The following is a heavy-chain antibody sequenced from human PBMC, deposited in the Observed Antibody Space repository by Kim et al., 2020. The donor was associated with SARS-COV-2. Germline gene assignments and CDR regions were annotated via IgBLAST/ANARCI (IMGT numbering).Heavy chain of an antibody. CDR3: ARGPLLWFGELFDY. V-gene: IGHV3-30*04. D-gene: IGHD3-10*01. Sequence: GGSLRLSCAASGFTFSSYAMHWVRQAPGNGLEWVAVISYDGSNKYYADSVKGRFTISRDNSKNTLYLQMNSLRAEDTAVYYCARGPLLWFGELFDYWGQGTLVTVSS. CDR2: ISYDGSNK. CDR1: GFTFSSYA. J-gene: IGHJ4*02.